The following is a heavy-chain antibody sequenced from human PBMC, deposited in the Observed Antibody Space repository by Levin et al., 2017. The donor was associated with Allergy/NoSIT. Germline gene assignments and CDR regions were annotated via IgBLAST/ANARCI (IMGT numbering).Heavy chain of an antibody. CDR1: GGSISSYY. CDR2: IYYSGST. Sequence: SQTLSLTCTVSGGSISSYYWSWIRQPPGKGLEWIGYIYYSGSTNYNPSLKSRVTISVDTSKNQFSLKLSSVTAADTAVYYCARRDILTARDAFDIWGQGTMVTVSS. D-gene: IGHD3-9*01. CDR3: ARRDILTARDAFDI. V-gene: IGHV4-59*01. J-gene: IGHJ3*02.